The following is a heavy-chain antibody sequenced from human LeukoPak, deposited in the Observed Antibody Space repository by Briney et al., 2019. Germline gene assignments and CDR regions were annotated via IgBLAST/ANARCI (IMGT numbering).Heavy chain of an antibody. V-gene: IGHV4-59*08. CDR1: GGSISSYY. Sequence: SETLSLTCTVSGGSISSYYWSWIRQPPGKELEWIGYIYYSGSTNYNPSLKSRVTISVDTSKNQFSLKLSSVTAADTAVYYCARHLDTAMVPTFDYWGQGTLVTVSS. D-gene: IGHD5-18*01. CDR2: IYYSGST. J-gene: IGHJ4*02. CDR3: ARHLDTAMVPTFDY.